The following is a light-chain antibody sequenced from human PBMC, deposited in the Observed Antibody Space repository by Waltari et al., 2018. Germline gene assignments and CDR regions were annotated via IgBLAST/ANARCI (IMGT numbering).Light chain of an antibody. CDR3: QQYNKWPPLT. CDR1: QNIHDN. Sequence: EVLMTQSPATLSVSPGERVTLSCRASQNIHDNLAWYQQKPGQAPRLLIHGASTRATDIPARFRGSGSGTEFTLTINSLQSEDLGIYYCQQYNKWPPLTFGGGTKVEIK. J-gene: IGKJ4*01. CDR2: GAS. V-gene: IGKV3-15*01.